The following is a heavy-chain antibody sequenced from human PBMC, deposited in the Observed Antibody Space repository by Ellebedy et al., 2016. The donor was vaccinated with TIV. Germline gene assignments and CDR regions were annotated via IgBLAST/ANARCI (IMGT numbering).Heavy chain of an antibody. CDR1: GYTLTELS. V-gene: IGHV1-24*01. J-gene: IGHJ6*02. D-gene: IGHD5-12*01. CDR2: FDPEDGET. Sequence: ASVKVSCKVSGYTLTELSMHWVRQAPGKGLEWMGGFDPEDGETIYAQKFQGRVTMTTDTSTSTVYMELSSLRSEDTAVYYCASDIVATINPYYYVMDVWGQGTTVTVSS. CDR3: ASDIVATINPYYYVMDV.